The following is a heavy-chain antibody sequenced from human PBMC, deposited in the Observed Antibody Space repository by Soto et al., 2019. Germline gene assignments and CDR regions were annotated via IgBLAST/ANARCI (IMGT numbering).Heavy chain of an antibody. Sequence: GGSLRLSCAASGIAFSNYEINFFRHAPFKGLEWVSYISSSGGTTYYAGSVKGRFTISRDNAKSSLYLQMNSLRAEDTAVYYCARYCSGGTCNDGNMDVWGQGTTVTVSS. V-gene: IGHV3-48*03. D-gene: IGHD2-15*01. CDR1: GIAFSNYE. J-gene: IGHJ6*02. CDR3: ARYCSGGTCNDGNMDV. CDR2: ISSSGGTT.